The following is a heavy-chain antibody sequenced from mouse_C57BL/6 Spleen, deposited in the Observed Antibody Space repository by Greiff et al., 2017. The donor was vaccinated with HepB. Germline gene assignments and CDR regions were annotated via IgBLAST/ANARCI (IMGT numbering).Heavy chain of an antibody. Sequence: LQESGAELVKPGASVKISCKASGYAFSSYWMNWVKQRPGKGLEWIGQIYPGDGDTNYNGKFKGKATLTADKSSSTAYMQLSSLTSEDSAVYFCARGGRAYYGYDEGDYWGQGTTLTVSS. J-gene: IGHJ2*01. CDR1: GYAFSSYW. CDR3: ARGGRAYYGYDEGDY. D-gene: IGHD2-9*01. CDR2: IYPGDGDT. V-gene: IGHV1-80*01.